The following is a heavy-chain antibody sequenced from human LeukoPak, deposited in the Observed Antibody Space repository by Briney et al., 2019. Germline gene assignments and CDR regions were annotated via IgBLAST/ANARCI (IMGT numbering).Heavy chain of an antibody. CDR3: AKEVKAATNWFDP. V-gene: IGHV3-48*01. D-gene: IGHD6-25*01. CDR2: ISSSSSTI. Sequence: GGSLRLSCAASGFTFSSYSVNWVRQAPGKGLEWVSYISSSSSTIYYADSVKGRFTISRDNAKNSLYLQMNSLGAEDTAVYFCAKEVKAATNWFDPWGQGTLVTVSS. J-gene: IGHJ5*02. CDR1: GFTFSSYS.